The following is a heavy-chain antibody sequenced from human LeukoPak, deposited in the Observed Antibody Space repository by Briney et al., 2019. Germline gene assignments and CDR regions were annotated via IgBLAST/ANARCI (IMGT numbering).Heavy chain of an antibody. Sequence: VASVNVSCKVSGYTLTELSMHRVRQAPGKGLEWMGGFDPEDGETIYAQKFQGRVTVTRDTSTSTVHMELSGLRSEDTAVYYCARDQEGFDYWGQGTLVTVSS. V-gene: IGHV1-24*01. CDR1: GYTLTELS. CDR2: FDPEDGET. J-gene: IGHJ4*02. CDR3: ARDQEGFDY.